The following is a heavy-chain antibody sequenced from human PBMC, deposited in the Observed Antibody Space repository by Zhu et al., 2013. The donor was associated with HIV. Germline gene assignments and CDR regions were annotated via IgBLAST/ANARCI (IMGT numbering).Heavy chain of an antibody. J-gene: IGHJ5*02. V-gene: IGHV1-69*01. Sequence: VQLVQSGAEVKKPGSSVKVSCKASGGTFSSYAISWVRQAPGQGLEWMGGIIPIFGTANYAQKFQGRVTITADESTSTAYMGLSSLRSEDTAVYYCAAERGGTRITMVQGAVAPYNWFDPGAREPWSPSPQ. D-gene: IGHD3-10*01. CDR3: AAERGGTRITMVQGAVAPYNWFDP. CDR2: IIPIFGTA. CDR1: GGTFSSYA.